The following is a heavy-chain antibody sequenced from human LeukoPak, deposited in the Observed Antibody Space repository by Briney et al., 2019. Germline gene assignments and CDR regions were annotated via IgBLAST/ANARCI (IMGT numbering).Heavy chain of an antibody. CDR2: INPSGGST. Sequence: ASVKVSCKASGYTFTNYYLHWVRQAPGQGLEWRGIINPSGGSTSYAQKFQGRVTMTRDMSTSTVYMELSSLRSEDTAVYYCARNSPDSSDYYISYYSYMDVWGKGTTVTVSS. J-gene: IGHJ6*03. CDR1: GYTFTNYY. V-gene: IGHV1-46*01. CDR3: ARNSPDSSDYYISYYSYMDV. D-gene: IGHD3-22*01.